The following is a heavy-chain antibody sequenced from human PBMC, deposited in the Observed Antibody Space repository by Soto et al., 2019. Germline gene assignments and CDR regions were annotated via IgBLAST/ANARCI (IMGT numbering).Heavy chain of an antibody. CDR2: ISGSDGST. D-gene: IGHD6-13*01. CDR3: AKDRERDAWYEDY. V-gene: IGHV3-23*01. Sequence: EVQLLESGGGLVQPGGSLRLSCVASGFSFSSYAMSWVRQAPGKGLEGVSVISGSDGSTYYADSVKGRFTISRDNSKNTLYLQMNSLRAEDTAVYYCAKDRERDAWYEDYWGQGTLVTVSS. J-gene: IGHJ4*02. CDR1: GFSFSSYA.